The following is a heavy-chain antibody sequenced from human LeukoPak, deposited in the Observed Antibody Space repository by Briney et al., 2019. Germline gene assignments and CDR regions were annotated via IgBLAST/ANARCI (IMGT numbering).Heavy chain of an antibody. CDR1: GGSFSGYF. Sequence: SETLSLTCAVYGGSFSGYFWSWIRQPPGKGLEWSGEINHSGSTNYNPSLKSRVTISVDTSKNQFSPKLSSVTAADTAVYYCARGGIAARPVRIWVVDYWGQGTLVTVSS. D-gene: IGHD6-6*01. V-gene: IGHV4-34*01. CDR2: INHSGST. CDR3: ARGGIAARPVRIWVVDY. J-gene: IGHJ4*02.